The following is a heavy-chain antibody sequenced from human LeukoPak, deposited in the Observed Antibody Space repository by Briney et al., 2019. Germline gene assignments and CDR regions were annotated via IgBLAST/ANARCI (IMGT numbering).Heavy chain of an antibody. J-gene: IGHJ6*03. V-gene: IGHV3-30*02. CDR3: AKDPRQANGSGYHYYYMDV. Sequence: GGSLRLSCAASGFTFSSYGMHWVRQAPGKGLEWVAFIRYDGSNKYYADSVKGRFTISRDNSKNTLYLQMSSLRAEDTAVYYCAKDPRQANGSGYHYYYMDVWGKGTTVTISS. CDR2: IRYDGSNK. CDR1: GFTFSSYG. D-gene: IGHD3-10*01.